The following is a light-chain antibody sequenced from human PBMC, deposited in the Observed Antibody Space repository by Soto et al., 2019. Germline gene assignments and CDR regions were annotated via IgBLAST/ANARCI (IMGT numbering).Light chain of an antibody. CDR3: QQYDEWVWT. CDR1: RSLGNK. J-gene: IGKJ1*01. V-gene: IGKV3-15*01. Sequence: IVMTQSPATLSVSPGDGGTLSCRASRSLGNKLSWFQQKPGQAPRLLIYDASTRATGVPARFSGSGSGTEFTLTISSLQSEDFAVYYCQQYDEWVWTFGQGTKVDIK. CDR2: DAS.